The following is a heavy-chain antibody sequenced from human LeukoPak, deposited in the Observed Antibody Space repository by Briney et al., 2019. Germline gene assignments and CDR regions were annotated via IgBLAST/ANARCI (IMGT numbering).Heavy chain of an antibody. CDR3: ARDAKMRSGYSFDY. J-gene: IGHJ4*02. Sequence: GASVKVSCKAFGYTFFSYAIHWVRQAPGQRLEWMGWINAGNDNTQYSQNFQDRVTITRDTSASTAYMELSSLISEDTAVYYCARDAKMRSGYSFDYWGQGTLVTVSS. CDR2: INAGNDNT. CDR1: GYTFFSYA. D-gene: IGHD3-3*01. V-gene: IGHV1-3*01.